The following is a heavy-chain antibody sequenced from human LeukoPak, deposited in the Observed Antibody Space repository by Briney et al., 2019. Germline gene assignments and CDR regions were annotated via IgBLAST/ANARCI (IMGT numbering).Heavy chain of an antibody. V-gene: IGHV4-4*07. Sequence: SETLPLTCTVSGGPFSSFHWSWIRQPAGKGLEWLGLIYTSGSTNYSPSLKSRLTMSVDASKHQFSLKLSSVTAADTAVYYCARDFDSWGQGILVTVSS. CDR1: GGPFSSFH. CDR3: ARDFDS. J-gene: IGHJ4*02. CDR2: IYTSGST.